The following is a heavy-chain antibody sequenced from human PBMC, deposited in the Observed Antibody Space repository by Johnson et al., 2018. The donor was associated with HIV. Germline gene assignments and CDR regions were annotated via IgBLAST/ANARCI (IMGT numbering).Heavy chain of an antibody. V-gene: IGHV3-30-3*01. Sequence: QVQLVESGGGVAQPGTSLRLSCADSGFTLSSSVMHWVRRAPGKGLEWVAVISYDGSNKYYADSVKGRFTISRDNSKNTLYLQMNSLRAEDTAVYYCARGSMVRGVIHAFDIWGQGTMVTVSS. CDR3: ARGSMVRGVIHAFDI. CDR1: GFTLSSSV. J-gene: IGHJ3*02. CDR2: ISYDGSNK. D-gene: IGHD3-10*01.